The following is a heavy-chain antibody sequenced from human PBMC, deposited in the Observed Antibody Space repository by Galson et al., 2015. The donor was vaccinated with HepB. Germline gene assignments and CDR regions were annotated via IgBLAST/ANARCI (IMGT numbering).Heavy chain of an antibody. Sequence: SVKVSCKASGYTFTSYGISWVRQAPGQGLEWMGWISAYNGNTNYAQKLQGRVTMTTDTSTRTAYMELRSLRSEDTAVYYCARDQGLAVALGWFDPWGQGTLVTVSS. CDR3: ARDQGLAVALGWFDP. CDR2: ISAYNGNT. CDR1: GYTFTSYG. V-gene: IGHV1-18*04. D-gene: IGHD6-19*01. J-gene: IGHJ5*02.